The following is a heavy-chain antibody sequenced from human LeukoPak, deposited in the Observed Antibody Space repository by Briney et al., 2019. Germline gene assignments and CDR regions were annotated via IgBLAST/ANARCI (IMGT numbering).Heavy chain of an antibody. CDR2: INHSGST. CDR1: GGSFSGYY. V-gene: IGHV4-34*01. J-gene: IGHJ5*02. D-gene: IGHD3-16*01. CDR3: ARDLYYDYVWGRPSWFDP. Sequence: PSETLSLTCAVYGGSFSGYYWSWIRQPPGKGLEWIGEINHSGSTNYNPSLKSRVTISVDTSKNQFSLKLSSVTAADTAVYYCARDLYYDYVWGRPSWFDPWGQGTLVTVSS.